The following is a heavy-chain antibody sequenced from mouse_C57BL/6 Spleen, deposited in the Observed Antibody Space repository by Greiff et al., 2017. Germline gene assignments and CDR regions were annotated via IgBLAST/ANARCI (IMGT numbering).Heavy chain of an antibody. CDR2: INPGSGGT. D-gene: IGHD2-3*01. Sequence: QVQLTQSGAELVRPGTSVKVSCKASGYAFTNYLIEWVKQRPGPGLEWIGVINPGSGGTNYNEKFKGKATLTADKSSSPDYMQLSSLTSEDSAVYFWARGDGTYAMDYWGQGTSVTVSS. V-gene: IGHV1-54*01. CDR3: ARGDGTYAMDY. CDR1: GYAFTNYL. J-gene: IGHJ4*01.